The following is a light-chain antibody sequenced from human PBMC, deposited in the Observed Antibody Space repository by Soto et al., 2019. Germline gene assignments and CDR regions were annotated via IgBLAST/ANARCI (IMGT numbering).Light chain of an antibody. V-gene: IGLV2-8*01. CDR2: EVS. CDR3: NSYAGSSNYV. CDR1: SSDVGDYNY. J-gene: IGLJ1*01. Sequence: LTQPPSASGSPGQSVTISCTGTSSDVGDYNYVSWYQQHPGKAPKLMIYEVSKRPSGVPDRFSGSKSGSTASLTVSGLQAEDEADYFCNSYAGSSNYVFGTGTKVTVL.